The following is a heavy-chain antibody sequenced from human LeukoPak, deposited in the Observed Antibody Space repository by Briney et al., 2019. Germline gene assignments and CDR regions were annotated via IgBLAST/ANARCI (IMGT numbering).Heavy chain of an antibody. CDR1: GYTFTSYD. CDR3: ANAGYCSSTSCGAFDI. J-gene: IGHJ3*02. V-gene: IGHV1-8*01. D-gene: IGHD2-2*01. CDR2: MNPNSGNT. Sequence: ASVKVSCKASGYTFTSYDINWVRQATGQGLEWMGWMNPNSGNTGYAQKFQGRVTMTRNTSISTAYMELSSLRSEDTAVYYCANAGYCSSTSCGAFDIWGQGTMVTVSS.